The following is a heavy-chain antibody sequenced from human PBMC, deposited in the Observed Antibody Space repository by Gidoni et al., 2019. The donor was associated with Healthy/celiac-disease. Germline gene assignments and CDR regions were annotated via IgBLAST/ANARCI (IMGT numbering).Heavy chain of an antibody. CDR1: GFTFSGSA. CDR2: IRSKANSYAT. D-gene: IGHD4-17*01. V-gene: IGHV3-73*02. Sequence: EVQLVESGGGLVQPGGSLKLSCAASGFTFSGSAMHWVRQASGKGLEWVGRIRSKANSYATAYAASVKGKFNISRDDSKNTAYLQMNSLKTEDTAVYYCTRRSYGGESYYYYGMDVWGQGTTVTVSS. CDR3: TRRSYGGESYYYYGMDV. J-gene: IGHJ6*02.